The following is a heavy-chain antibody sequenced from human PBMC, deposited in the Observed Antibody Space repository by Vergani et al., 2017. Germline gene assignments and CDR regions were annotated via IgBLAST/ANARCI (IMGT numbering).Heavy chain of an antibody. D-gene: IGHD2-2*01. CDR1: GASVSSSVSSSGYS. V-gene: IGHV4-39*07. J-gene: IGHJ6*03. CDR2: LYYRGNS. Sequence: QVRLQESGPGLVKPSETLSLTCTVSGASVSSSVSSSGYSWGWLRQPPGKGLEWIASLYYRGNSYYSPSLKSRVTISVDTSKNQFSLKLSSVTAADTAVYYCGSSTQGYYYYYMDVWGKGTTVTVSS. CDR3: GSSTQGYYYYYMDV.